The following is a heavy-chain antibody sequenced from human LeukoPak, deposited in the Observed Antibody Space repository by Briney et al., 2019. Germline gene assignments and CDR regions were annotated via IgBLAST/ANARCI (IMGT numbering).Heavy chain of an antibody. J-gene: IGHJ4*02. CDR2: IKQDGSEK. D-gene: IGHD4-23*01. CDR1: GFTFSSYW. V-gene: IGHV3-7*01. CDR3: AREGQSPGYGGKPGDD. Sequence: GGSLRLSCAASGFTFSSYWMSWVRQAPGKGLEWVANIKQDGSEKYYVDSVKGRFTISRDNAKNSLYPQMNSLRAEDTAVYYCAREGQSPGYGGKPGDDWGQGTLVIVSS.